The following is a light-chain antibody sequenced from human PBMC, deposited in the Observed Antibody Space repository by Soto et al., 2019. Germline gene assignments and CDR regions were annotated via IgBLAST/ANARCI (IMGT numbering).Light chain of an antibody. V-gene: IGKV3-20*01. J-gene: IGKJ2*01. CDR1: QSVDSNY. CDR2: GTS. Sequence: ENVLMQSPGTLSLSPGERATLSCRASQSVDSNYLAWYQHKPGQTLRLLLYGTSTRATGIQDRFSGSVSGTDFTLAINGLEPEDFAVSYCQQYGSSVYTFGQGTKLEIK. CDR3: QQYGSSVYT.